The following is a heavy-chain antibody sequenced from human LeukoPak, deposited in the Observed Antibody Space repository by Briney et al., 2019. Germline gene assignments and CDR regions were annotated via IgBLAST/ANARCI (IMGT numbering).Heavy chain of an antibody. Sequence: EASVKVSCKASGFTFSAYYMHWVRQAPGQGPEWMGWINPYSGGTKYAQRFQGRVTMTLDTSISTAYMELIRLRSDDTAVYFCARSFNWNDPLNDAFDIWGQGTMVTVSS. CDR1: GFTFSAYY. D-gene: IGHD1-1*01. CDR3: ARSFNWNDPLNDAFDI. J-gene: IGHJ3*02. V-gene: IGHV1-2*02. CDR2: INPYSGGT.